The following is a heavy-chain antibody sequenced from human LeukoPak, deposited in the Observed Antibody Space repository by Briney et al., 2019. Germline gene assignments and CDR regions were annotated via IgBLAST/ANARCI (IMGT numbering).Heavy chain of an antibody. D-gene: IGHD6-19*01. J-gene: IGHJ4*02. V-gene: IGHV3-23*01. CDR2: ISGSGGST. CDR1: GFTFSSYG. Sequence: PGGSLRLSCAASGFTFSSYGMSWVRQAPGKGLEWVSAISGSGGSTYYADSVKGRFTISRDNSKNTLYLQMNSLRAEDTAVYYCAMTAQWLEAFDYWGQGTLVTVSS. CDR3: AMTAQWLEAFDY.